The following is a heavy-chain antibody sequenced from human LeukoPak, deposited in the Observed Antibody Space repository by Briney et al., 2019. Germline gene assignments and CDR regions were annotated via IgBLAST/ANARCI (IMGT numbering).Heavy chain of an antibody. V-gene: IGHV4-39*01. D-gene: IGHD3-10*01. CDR2: IHYGGST. CDR1: GGSISSSSYC. CDR3: ARHSSYYGSGSYYNFDY. Sequence: SETLSLTCTVSGGSISSSSYCWGWIRQPPGKGLEWIGNIHYGGSTYYNPSLKSRVSISVDTSNNQFSLKLSPVTAADTAVYYCARHSSYYGSGSYYNFDYWGQGTLVTVSS. J-gene: IGHJ4*02.